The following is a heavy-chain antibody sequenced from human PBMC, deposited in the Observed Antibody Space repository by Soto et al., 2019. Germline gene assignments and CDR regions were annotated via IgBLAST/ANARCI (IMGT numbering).Heavy chain of an antibody. V-gene: IGHV3-48*01. CDR1: GFILSDYS. J-gene: IGHJ4*02. Sequence: EVQLMESGGGLVQPGGSLRLSCAASGFILSDYSMNWVRQAPGKGLEWVSYISSGSRTTYYADSVKGRFTISRDNAKNSLYVQMNSLRAEDTGVYYCAREPITTIIPFFDYWGQGTLVTVSS. CDR3: AREPITTIIPFFDY. D-gene: IGHD1-1*01. CDR2: ISSGSRTT.